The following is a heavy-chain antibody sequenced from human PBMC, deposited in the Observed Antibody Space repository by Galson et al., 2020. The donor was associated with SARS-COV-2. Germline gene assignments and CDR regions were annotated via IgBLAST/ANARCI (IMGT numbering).Heavy chain of an antibody. CDR2: ISYSGST. D-gene: IGHD2-2*02. CDR3: ARAREGSAAILDY. J-gene: IGHJ4*02. V-gene: IGHV4-59*01. CDR1: GGSISNYY. Sequence: SETLSLTCTVSGGSISNYYWSWIRQPPGKGLEWIGYISYSGSTNYNPSLKSRVTISVDTSKNQFSLKLSSVTAADTAVYYCARAREGSAAILDYWGQGTLVTVSS.